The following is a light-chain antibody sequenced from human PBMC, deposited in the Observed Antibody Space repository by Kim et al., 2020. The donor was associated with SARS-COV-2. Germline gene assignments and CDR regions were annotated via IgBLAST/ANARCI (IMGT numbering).Light chain of an antibody. CDR3: QSYDRSLGGEI. CDR1: SSNSGAGYD. CDR2: VNT. J-gene: IGLJ2*01. Sequence: QSVLTQPPSVSGAPGQTVTISCTGTSSNSGAGYDVHWYQQLPGTAPRLLISVNTNRPSGVPDRFSGSKSGTSASLTITGLQAEDEADYYCQSYDRSLGGEIFGGGTQLTVL. V-gene: IGLV1-40*01.